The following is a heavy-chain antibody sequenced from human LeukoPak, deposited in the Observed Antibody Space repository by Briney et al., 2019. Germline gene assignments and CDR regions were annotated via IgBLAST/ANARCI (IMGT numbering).Heavy chain of an antibody. CDR2: IYSGGST. CDR1: GFTFSSSA. J-gene: IGHJ4*02. D-gene: IGHD3-22*01. V-gene: IGHV3-53*01. CDR3: ARARLQDYYDSSGYFDY. Sequence: GGSLRLSCAASGFTFSSSAMSWVRQVPGKGLEWVSVIYSGGSTYYADSVKGRFTISRDNSKNTLYLQMNSLRAEDTAVYYCARARLQDYYDSSGYFDYWGQGTLVTVSS.